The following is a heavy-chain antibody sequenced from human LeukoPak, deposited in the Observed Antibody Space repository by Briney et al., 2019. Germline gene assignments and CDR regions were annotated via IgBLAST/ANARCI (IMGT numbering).Heavy chain of an antibody. V-gene: IGHV4-61*02. Sequence: SQTLSLTCTVSGGSITTDNHYWSWIRQPAGKGLEWIGRIYASGNTNYNPSLKSRITILVDTSKNQFSLRLSSVTAADTAVYYCARDFDSPMAFDIWGQGTMVTVSS. D-gene: IGHD3-9*01. CDR2: IYASGNT. CDR1: GGSITTDNHY. CDR3: ARDFDSPMAFDI. J-gene: IGHJ3*02.